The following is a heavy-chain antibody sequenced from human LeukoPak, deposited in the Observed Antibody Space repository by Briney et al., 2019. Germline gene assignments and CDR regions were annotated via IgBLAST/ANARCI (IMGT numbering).Heavy chain of an antibody. Sequence: GASVKVSCKASEYTFTMHWVRQAPGQGLEWMGWINPNSGGTTYAQNFKGRVTMTWDTSISTAYMELSRLRSDDTAVYYCAREWELLRKYLYHWGQGTLVTVSS. CDR3: AREWELLRKYLYH. V-gene: IGHV1-2*02. J-gene: IGHJ1*01. CDR1: EYTFT. D-gene: IGHD1-26*01. CDR2: INPNSGGT.